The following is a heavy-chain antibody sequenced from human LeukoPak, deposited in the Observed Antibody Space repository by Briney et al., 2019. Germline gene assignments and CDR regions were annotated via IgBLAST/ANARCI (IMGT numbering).Heavy chain of an antibody. CDR1: SVSISSYS. CDR3: VRAYDY. Sequence: SETLSLTCSVSSVSISSYSWSWIRQSPGKGLEWIGEIYNSGNTIYNPSLKSRATISVDTSKNQVSRILISVTAADTAVYYCVRAYDYWGQGTLVTVSS. CDR2: IYNSGNT. V-gene: IGHV4-34*01. J-gene: IGHJ4*02.